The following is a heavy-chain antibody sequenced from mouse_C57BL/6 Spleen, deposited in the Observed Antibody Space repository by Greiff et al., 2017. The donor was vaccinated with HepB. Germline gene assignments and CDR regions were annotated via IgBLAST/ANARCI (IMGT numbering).Heavy chain of an antibody. J-gene: IGHJ2*01. CDR3: ARSLYYYGSSYDYFDY. CDR1: GYTFTSYW. CDR2: INPSNGGT. V-gene: IGHV1-53*01. D-gene: IGHD1-1*01. Sequence: QVQVKQPGTELVKPGASVKLSCKASGYTFTSYWMHWVKQRPGQGLEWIGNINPSNGGTNYNEKFKSKATLTVDKSSSTAYMQLSSLTSEDSAVYYCARSLYYYGSSYDYFDYWGQGTTLTVSS.